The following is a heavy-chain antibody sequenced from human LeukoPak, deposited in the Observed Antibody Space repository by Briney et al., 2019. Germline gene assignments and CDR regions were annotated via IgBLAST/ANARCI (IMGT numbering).Heavy chain of an antibody. Sequence: GGSLRLSCAASGFTFSSYGMSWVRQAPGKGLEWVSAISGSGGSTYYADSVKGRFTISRDNAKNSLYLQVNSLRAEDTAVYFCARDSPPDYWGQGTLVTVSS. CDR2: ISGSGGST. CDR3: ARDSPPDY. J-gene: IGHJ4*02. CDR1: GFTFSSYG. V-gene: IGHV3-23*01.